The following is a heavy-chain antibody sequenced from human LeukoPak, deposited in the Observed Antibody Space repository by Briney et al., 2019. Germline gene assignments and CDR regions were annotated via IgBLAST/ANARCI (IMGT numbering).Heavy chain of an antibody. CDR2: ISAYNGNT. D-gene: IGHD4-17*01. V-gene: IGHV1-18*01. Sequence: ASVKVSCKASGYTFTSYGISWVRQAPGQGLEWMGWISAYNGNTNYAQKLQGRVTMTTDTSTSTAYMELRSLRSDNTAVYYCARTVYGDYVFDYWGQGTLVTVSS. CDR3: ARTVYGDYVFDY. J-gene: IGHJ4*02. CDR1: GYTFTSYG.